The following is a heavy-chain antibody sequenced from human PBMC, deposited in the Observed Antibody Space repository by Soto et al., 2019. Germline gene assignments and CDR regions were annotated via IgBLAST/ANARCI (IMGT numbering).Heavy chain of an antibody. CDR2: INWNSGSI. V-gene: IGHV3-9*01. CDR1: GLTFDDYA. Sequence: GGSLRLSCAASGLTFDDYAMHWVRQVPGKGLEWVSSINWNSGSIGYGDSVKGRFAISRDNAKNSLHLQMNSLSAEDTAFYYCVKDESINWYSGHFRHWGQGTLVTVSS. CDR3: VKDESINWYSGHFRH. J-gene: IGHJ1*01. D-gene: IGHD6-13*01.